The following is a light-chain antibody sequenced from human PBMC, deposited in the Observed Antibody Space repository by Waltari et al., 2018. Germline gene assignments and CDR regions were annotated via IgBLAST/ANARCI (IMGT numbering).Light chain of an antibody. CDR3: QQTYSAPMST. V-gene: IGKV1-39*01. CDR1: ESIASY. Sequence: DIQLTQSPSSLSASIGDRVTITCRASESIASYLNWYQHKPGKAPNLLIYAASNLQSGFPLRFSGSGSGTDFTLTISSLQPEDFATYYCQQTYSAPMSTFGRGTKLEIK. CDR2: AAS. J-gene: IGKJ2*01.